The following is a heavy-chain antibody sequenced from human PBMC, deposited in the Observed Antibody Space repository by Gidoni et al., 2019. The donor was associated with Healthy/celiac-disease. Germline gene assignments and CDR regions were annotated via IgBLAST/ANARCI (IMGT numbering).Heavy chain of an antibody. Sequence: QVQPVQSGAEVKKPGAAVKVTWKASGYTVTSYGIRGVRQAPGQGLEWMGWINPYNGNTNYAQKLQGRVTMTTDTSTRTAYMELRSLRSDDTAVYYCAREPYNWNGRAFDIWGQGTMVTVSS. CDR3: AREPYNWNGRAFDI. J-gene: IGHJ3*02. V-gene: IGHV1-18*01. CDR2: INPYNGNT. CDR1: GYTVTSYG. D-gene: IGHD1-20*01.